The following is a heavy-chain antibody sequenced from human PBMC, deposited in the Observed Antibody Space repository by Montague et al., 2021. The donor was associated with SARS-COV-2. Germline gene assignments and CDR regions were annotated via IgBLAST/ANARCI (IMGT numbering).Heavy chain of an antibody. D-gene: IGHD4-11*01. CDR1: GGSISSGYY. V-gene: IGHV4-38-2*02. CDR3: AVNSNYYYYYGMGV. CDR2: IYHSGST. Sequence: SETLSLTCTVSGGSISSGYYWGWIRQPPGKGLEWIGSIYHSGSTYYNPSLKSRVTISVDTSKNQFSLKLSSVTAADTAVYYCAVNSNYYYYYGMGVWGQGTTVTVSS. J-gene: IGHJ6*02.